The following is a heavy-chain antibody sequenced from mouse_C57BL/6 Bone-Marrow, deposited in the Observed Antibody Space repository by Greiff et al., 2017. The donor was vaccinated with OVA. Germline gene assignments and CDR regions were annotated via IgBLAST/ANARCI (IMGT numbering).Heavy chain of an antibody. CDR2: INPSSGYT. CDR3: ARRRAGLLFAY. Sequence: VQLQQSGAELVKPGASVKLSCKASGYTFTSYWMHWVKQRPGQGLEWIGYINPSSGYTKYNQMFKDKVTLTADKTSSTAYMQLSSLTYEDSAVYCCARRRAGLLFAYWGQGTLVTVSA. D-gene: IGHD1-1*01. CDR1: GYTFTSYW. J-gene: IGHJ3*01. V-gene: IGHV1-7*01.